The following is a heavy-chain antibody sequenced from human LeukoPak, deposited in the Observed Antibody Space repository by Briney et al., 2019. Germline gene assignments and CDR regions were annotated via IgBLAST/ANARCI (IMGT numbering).Heavy chain of an antibody. V-gene: IGHV4-59*01. CDR1: GGSISGYY. CDR3: TRGGGWLTDY. D-gene: IGHD6-19*01. J-gene: IGHJ4*02. CDR2: IHYSGST. Sequence: PSETLSLTCTVSGGSISGYYWSWIRQPRGKGLEWIGNIHYSGSTTYNPSLRSRVTISVDTSKDHFSLKLSSVTAADTAVYFCTRGGGWLTDYWGQGTLITVSS.